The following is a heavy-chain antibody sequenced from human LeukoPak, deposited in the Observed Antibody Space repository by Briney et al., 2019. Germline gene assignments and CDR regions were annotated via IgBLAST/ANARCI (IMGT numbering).Heavy chain of an antibody. CDR1: GFTFNISA. Sequence: PGGSLRLSCAASGFTFNISAMSRVRQAPGKGLECVSPISGSGGSTYYADSVKGRFTISRDNSKSTLSLQMNSLRAEDTAIYYCATYRQVLLPFESWGQGTLVTVSS. CDR2: ISGSGGST. V-gene: IGHV3-23*01. CDR3: ATYRQVLLPFES. J-gene: IGHJ4*02. D-gene: IGHD2-8*02.